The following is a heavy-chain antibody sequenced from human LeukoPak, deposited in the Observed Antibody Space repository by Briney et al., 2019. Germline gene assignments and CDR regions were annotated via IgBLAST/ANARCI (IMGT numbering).Heavy chain of an antibody. V-gene: IGHV3-23*01. CDR3: AKAFFSGSGGNHKHFDS. CDR1: GFTFRNFA. J-gene: IGHJ4*02. Sequence: GGSLRLSCAASGFTFRNFAMSWVRAGPGKGLEWVSAVSSVTYYADSVKGRFTISRDDSKSTLFLQMNSLRAEDTAVYYYAKAFFSGSGGNHKHFDSWGQGTLVTVSS. D-gene: IGHD3-10*01. CDR2: VSSVT.